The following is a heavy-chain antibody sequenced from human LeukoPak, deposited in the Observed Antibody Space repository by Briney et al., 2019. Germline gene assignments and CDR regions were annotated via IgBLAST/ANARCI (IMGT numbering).Heavy chain of an antibody. J-gene: IGHJ6*03. V-gene: IGHV4-34*01. D-gene: IGHD6-13*01. CDR2: INHSGST. Sequence: PSETLSLTCAVYGRSFSGYYWSWIRQPPGKGLEWIGEINHSGSTNYNPSLKSRVTISVDTSKNQFSLKLSSVTAADTAVYYCARGPPGLARIAAAGLVYYYYMDVWGKGTTVTVSS. CDR3: ARGPPGLARIAAAGLVYYYYMDV. CDR1: GRSFSGYY.